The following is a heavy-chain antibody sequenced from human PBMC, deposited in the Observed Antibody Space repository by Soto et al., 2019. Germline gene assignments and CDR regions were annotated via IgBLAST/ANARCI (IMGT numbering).Heavy chain of an antibody. CDR2: SDAARVA. CDR3: ARAYTGQLSRRADYYYALDV. D-gene: IGHD2-2*01. CDR1: GFSFSYYD. V-gene: IGHV3-13*01. J-gene: IGHJ6*02. Sequence: GGSLRLTCTASGFSFSYYDMHWVRQAPGKGLEWVSPSDAARVAYYTGSVKHRFTISIENARNSMFLQLNSMTIADTANYYCARAYTGQLSRRADYYYALDVWGQGILVTVSS.